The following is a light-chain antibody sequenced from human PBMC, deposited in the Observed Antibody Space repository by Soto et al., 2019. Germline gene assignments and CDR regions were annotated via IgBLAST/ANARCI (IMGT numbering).Light chain of an antibody. CDR2: DVS. CDR3: SSYTSSSTLV. CDR1: SSDVGGYNY. J-gene: IGLJ1*01. Sequence: QSSLNQPASVSGSPGQSITISCTGNSSDVGGYNYVSWYQQHPGKAPKLMIYDVSNRPSGVSNRFSGSKSGNTASLTISGLQAEDEADYYCSSYTSSSTLVFGTGTKVTVL. V-gene: IGLV2-14*01.